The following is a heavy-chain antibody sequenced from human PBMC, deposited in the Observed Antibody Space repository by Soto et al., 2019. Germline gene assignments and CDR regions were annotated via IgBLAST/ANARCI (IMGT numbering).Heavy chain of an antibody. CDR2: ISGSGGST. J-gene: IGHJ3*02. CDR3: TTVAPPSSFDI. CDR1: GFTFSSYA. D-gene: IGHD5-12*01. V-gene: IGHV3-23*01. Sequence: GGSMRLSCAASGFTFSSYAMTWARQAPGKGLEWVSAISGSGGSTYYADSVKGRFTISRDNSKNTLYLQMNSLRADDTAVYYCTTVAPPSSFDIWGQGTMVTVS.